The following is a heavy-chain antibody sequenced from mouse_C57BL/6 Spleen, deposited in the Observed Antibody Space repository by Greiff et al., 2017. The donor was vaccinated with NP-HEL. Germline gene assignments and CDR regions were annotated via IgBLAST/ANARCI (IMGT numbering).Heavy chain of an antibody. CDR3: ARWDYYGSSYAHCYFDV. D-gene: IGHD1-1*01. CDR2: INPNNGGT. CDR1: GYTFTDYN. Sequence: VQLQQSGPELVKPGASVKIPCKASGYTFTDYNMDWVKQSHGKSLEWIGDINPNNGGTIYNQKFKGKATLTVDKSSSTAYMELRSLTSEDTAVYYCARWDYYGSSYAHCYFDVWGTGTTVTVSS. V-gene: IGHV1-18*01. J-gene: IGHJ1*03.